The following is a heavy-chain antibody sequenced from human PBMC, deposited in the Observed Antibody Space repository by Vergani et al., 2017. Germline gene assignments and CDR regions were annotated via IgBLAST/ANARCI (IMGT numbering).Heavy chain of an antibody. J-gene: IGHJ3*02. CDR2: ISYDGSNK. Sequence: QVQLVESGGGVVQPGRSLRLSCAASGFTFSSYAMHWVRQAPGKGLEWVAVISYDGSNKYYADSVKGRFTISRDNSKNTLYLQMNSLRAEDTAVYYCAKEARGDAFDIWGQGTMVTVSS. CDR3: AKEARGDAFDI. D-gene: IGHD3-10*01. CDR1: GFTFSSYA. V-gene: IGHV3-30*04.